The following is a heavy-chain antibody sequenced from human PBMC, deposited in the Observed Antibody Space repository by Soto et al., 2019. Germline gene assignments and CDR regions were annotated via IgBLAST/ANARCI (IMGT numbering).Heavy chain of an antibody. CDR2: IYYSGCT. D-gene: IGHD6-19*01. Sequence: QVQLQESGPGLVKPSETLSLTCTVSGGSISSYYWSWIRQPPGKGLEWIGYIYYSGCTNYNPSLKRRVTISVDTSKNQFSLKLSSVTAADTAVYYCASGGDSSGWKLIDYWGQGTLVTVSS. J-gene: IGHJ4*02. V-gene: IGHV4-59*01. CDR1: GGSISSYY. CDR3: ASGGDSSGWKLIDY.